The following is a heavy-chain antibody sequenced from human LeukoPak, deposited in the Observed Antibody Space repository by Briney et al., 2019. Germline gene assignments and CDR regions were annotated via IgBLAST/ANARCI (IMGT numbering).Heavy chain of an antibody. CDR2: IWYDGSNK. V-gene: IGHV3-33*01. Sequence: GGSLRLSCAASGFTFSSYGMHWVRQAPGKGLEWVAAIWYDGSNKYYADSVKGRFTISRDNSKNTLYLQMNSLRAEDTAVYYCARDNKAAAGEDYYYYYGMDVWGQGTTVTVSS. D-gene: IGHD6-13*01. J-gene: IGHJ6*02. CDR1: GFTFSSYG. CDR3: ARDNKAAAGEDYYYYYGMDV.